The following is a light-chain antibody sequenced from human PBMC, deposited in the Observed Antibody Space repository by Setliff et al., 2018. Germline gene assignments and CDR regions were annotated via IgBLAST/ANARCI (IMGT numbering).Light chain of an antibody. Sequence: QSVLTQPASVSGSPGQSITISCSGTSSDVGSYDFVSWYQQYPGKAPKLIIYDVSSRPSGFSNRFSGSKAGNTASLTISGLQAEDEADYYCSAYTSSSTYVFGIGTKVTVL. CDR3: SAYTSSSTYV. CDR2: DVS. J-gene: IGLJ1*01. V-gene: IGLV2-14*01. CDR1: SSDVGSYDF.